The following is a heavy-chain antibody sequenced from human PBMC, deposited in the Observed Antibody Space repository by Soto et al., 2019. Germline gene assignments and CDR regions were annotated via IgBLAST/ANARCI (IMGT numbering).Heavy chain of an antibody. J-gene: IGHJ6*02. CDR1: GYNFVDHY. CDR3: ARNIQWLVDYYYGMDV. Sequence: ASVKVSCKASGYNFVDHYIHWLRQTPGQGFEWMGYIDPQNGVARLSQNFKYRVIMTSDTSITTAYMELSKLRSDDSAVYYCARNIQWLVDYYYGMDVWGQGTTVTVS. V-gene: IGHV1-2*02. D-gene: IGHD6-19*01. CDR2: IDPQNGVA.